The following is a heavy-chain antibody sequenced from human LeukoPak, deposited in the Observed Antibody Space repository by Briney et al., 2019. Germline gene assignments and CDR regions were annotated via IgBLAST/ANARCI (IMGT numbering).Heavy chain of an antibody. CDR1: GGSFSGYY. D-gene: IGHD6-13*01. Sequence: KASETLSLTCAVYGGSFSGYYWSWIRQPPGKGLEWIGEINLSGSTNYNPSLKSRVTISVDTSKNQFSLKLSSVTAADTAVYYCARGPDVYSSSWYGGGMDVWGQGTTVTVSS. CDR2: INLSGST. J-gene: IGHJ6*02. V-gene: IGHV4-34*01. CDR3: ARGPDVYSSSWYGGGMDV.